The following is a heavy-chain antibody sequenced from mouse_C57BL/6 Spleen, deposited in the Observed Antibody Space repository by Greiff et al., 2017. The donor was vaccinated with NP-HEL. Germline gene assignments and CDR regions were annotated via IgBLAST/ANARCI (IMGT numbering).Heavy chain of an antibody. CDR3: ARHSYGSSLYWYFDV. CDR2: IYPGSGST. CDR1: GYTFTSYW. Sequence: VKLQQPGAELVKPGASVKMSCKASGYTFTSYWITWVKQRPGQGLEWIGDIYPGSGSTNYNEKFKSKATLTVDTSSSTAYMQLSSLTSEDSAVYYCARHSYGSSLYWYFDVWGTGTTVTVSS. J-gene: IGHJ1*03. D-gene: IGHD1-1*01. V-gene: IGHV1-55*01.